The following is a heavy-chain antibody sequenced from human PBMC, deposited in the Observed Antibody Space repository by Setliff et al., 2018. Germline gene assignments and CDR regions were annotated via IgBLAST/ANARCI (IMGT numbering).Heavy chain of an antibody. D-gene: IGHD3-3*01. CDR2: IYYGGST. V-gene: IGHV4-59*01. CDR1: GGSISDYY. CDR3: ARGKTFFGAFIRAFDI. Sequence: PSETLSLTCTVSGGSISDYYWSWIRQAPGKGLEWIGYIYYGGSTNYNPSLNSRVTISIDTSKNQFSLKLSSVTAADTAVYHCARGKTFFGAFIRAFDIWGQGRMVTVSS. J-gene: IGHJ3*02.